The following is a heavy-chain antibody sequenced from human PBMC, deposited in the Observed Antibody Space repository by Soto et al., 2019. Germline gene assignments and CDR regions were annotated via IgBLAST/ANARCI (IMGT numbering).Heavy chain of an antibody. Sequence: ASVKVSCKASGYTFTSYYMHWVRQAPGQGLEWMGIINPSGGSTSYAQKFQGRVTMTRDTSTSTVYMELCSLRSEETAVYYCASTPGIAAAGTGYYFDYWGQGTLVTVSS. D-gene: IGHD6-13*01. CDR1: GYTFTSYY. CDR2: INPSGGST. J-gene: IGHJ4*02. CDR3: ASTPGIAAAGTGYYFDY. V-gene: IGHV1-46*01.